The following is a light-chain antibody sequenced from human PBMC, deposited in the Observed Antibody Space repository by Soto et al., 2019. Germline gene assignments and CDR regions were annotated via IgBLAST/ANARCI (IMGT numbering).Light chain of an antibody. CDR3: QQYNHWPLT. Sequence: EIVLTQSPGTLSLSPGERATLSCRASQTLTSTYLAWYQQKPGQAPRLLIYGASTRATGIPDRFSGSGFGTEFTLTISSLQSEDLAVYYCQQYNHWPLTFGGGTKVDIK. CDR1: QTLTSTY. J-gene: IGKJ4*01. V-gene: IGKV3D-15*01. CDR2: GAS.